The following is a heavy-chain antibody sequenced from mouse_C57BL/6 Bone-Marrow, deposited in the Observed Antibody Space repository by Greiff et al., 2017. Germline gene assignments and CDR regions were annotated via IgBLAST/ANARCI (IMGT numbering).Heavy chain of an antibody. CDR1: GFSLSTFGMG. CDR2: IWWDDDK. D-gene: IGHD1-1*01. V-gene: IGHV8-8*01. J-gene: IGHJ4*01. CDR3: ARGIYYYGREPPYYAMDY. Sequence: QVTLKVSGPGILQPSQTLSLTCSFSGFSLSTFGMGVGWIRQPSGKGLEWLAHIWWDDDKYYNPALKSRLTISKDTSKNQVFLKIANVDTADTATYYCARGIYYYGREPPYYAMDYWGQGTSVTVSS.